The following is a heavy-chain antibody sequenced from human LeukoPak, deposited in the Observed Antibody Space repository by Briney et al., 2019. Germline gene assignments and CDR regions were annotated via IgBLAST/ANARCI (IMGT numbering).Heavy chain of an antibody. J-gene: IGHJ4*02. V-gene: IGHV3-48*02. CDR3: ARQAWFGELLFDY. Sequence: PGGSLRLSCAAAGFTFSSYSMTWVRQAPGKGLEWVSYISSSSTIYYADSVKGRFTISRGNAKNSLYLQMNSLRDEDTAVYYCARQAWFGELLFDYWGQGTLVTVSS. CDR2: ISSSSTI. CDR1: GFTFSSYS. D-gene: IGHD3-10*01.